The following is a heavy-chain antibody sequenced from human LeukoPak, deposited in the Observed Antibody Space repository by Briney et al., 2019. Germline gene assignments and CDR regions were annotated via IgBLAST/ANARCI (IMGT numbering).Heavy chain of an antibody. D-gene: IGHD3-9*01. Sequence: PSETLSLTCAVFGGSVSNYYWSWIRQPPGKGLEWIGDINQSGSTNYNPSLKSRVTISVDTSKNQLSLRLSSVTAADTAVYYCARAGLRFFDWSQNYYYGMDVWGQGTTVTVSS. CDR3: ARAGLRFFDWSQNYYYGMDV. CDR2: INQSGST. J-gene: IGHJ6*02. CDR1: GGSVSNYY. V-gene: IGHV4-34*01.